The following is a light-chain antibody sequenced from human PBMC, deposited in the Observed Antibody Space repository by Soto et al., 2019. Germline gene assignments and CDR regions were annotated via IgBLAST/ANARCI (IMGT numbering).Light chain of an antibody. V-gene: IGKV3-11*01. Sequence: EIVLTQSPATLSLSPGDRATLSCRASRSVGSSLAWYQQKPGQAPRLLIYGASNRATGIPDRFSGSESGTDFTLTISSLEPEDFALYYCQQRSNRITFGQGTRLEIK. CDR2: GAS. CDR1: RSVGSS. CDR3: QQRSNRIT. J-gene: IGKJ5*01.